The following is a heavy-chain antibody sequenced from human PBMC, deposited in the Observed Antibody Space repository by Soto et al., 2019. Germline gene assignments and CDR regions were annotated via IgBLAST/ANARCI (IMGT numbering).Heavy chain of an antibody. J-gene: IGHJ2*01. CDR3: ASHGYAYVRRAYQAVDWYFYL. V-gene: IGHV3-33*01. D-gene: IGHD3-10*02. CDR2: IWYDGSQE. CDR1: GFTFNNYG. Sequence: PGGSLRLSCAASGFTFNNYGMHWVRQAPGKGLEWVAVIWYDGSQESYADPVNGRFTISRDNSKNTLYMRMNSLRAEDTAVYYCASHGYAYVRRAYQAVDWYFYLWGRGTLVTV.